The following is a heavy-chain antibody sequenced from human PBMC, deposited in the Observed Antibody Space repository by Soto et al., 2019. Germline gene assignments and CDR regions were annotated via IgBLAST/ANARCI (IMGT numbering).Heavy chain of an antibody. V-gene: IGHV1-8*01. CDR3: XXXXXXXVTS. CDR1: GYTFTSYD. CDR2: MNPNSGNT. J-gene: IGHJ4*02. D-gene: IGHD4-17*01. Sequence: QVQLVQSGAEVKKPGASVKVSCKASGYTFTSYDINWVRQATGQGLEWMGWMNPNSGNTGYAQKFQGRVTMTRNTSISTAYMXXXXXXXXDXXXXXXXXXXXXXVTSWGQGTLVTVSS.